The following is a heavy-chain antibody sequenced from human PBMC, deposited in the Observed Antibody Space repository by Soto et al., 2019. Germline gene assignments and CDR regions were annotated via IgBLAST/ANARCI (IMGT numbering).Heavy chain of an antibody. V-gene: IGHV3-30*18. CDR3: AKESQETVTTHWYFDL. CDR2: ISYDGSNK. D-gene: IGHD4-17*01. Sequence: QVQLVESGGGVVQPGRSLRLSCAASGFTFSSYGMHWVRQAPGKGLEWVAVISYDGSNKYYADSVKGRFTISRDNSKNTLYLQMNSLRAEDTAVYYCAKESQETVTTHWYFDLWGRGTLVTVSS. CDR1: GFTFSSYG. J-gene: IGHJ2*01.